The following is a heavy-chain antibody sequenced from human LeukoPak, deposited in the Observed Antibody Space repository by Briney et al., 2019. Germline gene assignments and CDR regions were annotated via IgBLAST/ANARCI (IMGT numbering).Heavy chain of an antibody. CDR1: GFTFGDYA. V-gene: IGHV3-49*03. CDR3: TRGYGDFLWYFDL. Sequence: GGSLRLSCTASGFTFGDYAMSWFRQAPGKGLEWVGFIRSKAYGGTTEYAASVKGRFTISRDDSKSIAYLQMNSLKTEDTAVYYCTRGYGDFLWYFDLWGRGTLVTVSS. D-gene: IGHD4-17*01. J-gene: IGHJ2*01. CDR2: IRSKAYGGTT.